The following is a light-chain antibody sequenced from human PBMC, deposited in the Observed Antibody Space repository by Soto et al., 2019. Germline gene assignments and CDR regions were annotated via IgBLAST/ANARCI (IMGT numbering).Light chain of an antibody. CDR3: GSYTTSSNYV. J-gene: IGLJ1*01. Sequence: QSVLTQPASVSGSPGQSITISCTGTSIDVGGYNYVSWYQQQPGKAPKLMIYEVTSRPSGVSDRFSGSKSGNTASLTISGLQAEDEADYYCGSYTTSSNYVFGTGTKVSVL. CDR2: EVT. CDR1: SIDVGGYNY. V-gene: IGLV2-14*01.